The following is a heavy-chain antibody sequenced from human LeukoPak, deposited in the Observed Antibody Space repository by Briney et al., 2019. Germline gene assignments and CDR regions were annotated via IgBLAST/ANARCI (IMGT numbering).Heavy chain of an antibody. CDR3: ARASLLGYCSSTSCYPSAFDI. V-gene: IGHV4-34*01. J-gene: IGHJ3*02. CDR1: GGSFSGYY. Sequence: SETLSLTCAVYGGSFSGYYWSWIRQPPGKGLEWIGEINHSGSTNYNPSLKSRVTISVDTSKNQFSLKLSSVTAADTAVYYCARASLLGYCSSTSCYPSAFDIWGQGTMVTVSS. D-gene: IGHD2-2*01. CDR2: INHSGST.